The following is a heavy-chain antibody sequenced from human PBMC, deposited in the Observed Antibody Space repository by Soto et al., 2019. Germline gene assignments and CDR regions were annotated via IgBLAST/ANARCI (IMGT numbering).Heavy chain of an antibody. V-gene: IGHV3-23*01. Sequence: EVQLLDSGGGLVQPGGSLRLSCAASGFTFSSYAMSWVRQAPGKGLEWVSAISGSAITTYYADSVKGRFTISRDNSKNTVYLQMNSLRAEDTAIYSCAKVIVARGGMDVLGRGTSVTVSS. CDR1: GFTFSSYA. J-gene: IGHJ6*02. D-gene: IGHD6-6*01. CDR2: ISGSAITT. CDR3: AKVIVARGGMDV.